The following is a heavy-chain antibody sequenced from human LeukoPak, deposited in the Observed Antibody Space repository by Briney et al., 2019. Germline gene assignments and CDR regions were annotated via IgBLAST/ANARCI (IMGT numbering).Heavy chain of an antibody. J-gene: IGHJ3*02. CDR1: GYTFTGYY. D-gene: IGHD5-12*01. Sequence: ASVKISCKASGYTFTGYYMHWVRQAPGQGLEWMGWINPNSGGTNYAQKFQGRVTMTRDTSISTAYMELSRLRSDDTAVYYCARESRRRYSGYDYRGAFDIWGQGTMVTVSS. CDR2: INPNSGGT. V-gene: IGHV1-2*02. CDR3: ARESRRRYSGYDYRGAFDI.